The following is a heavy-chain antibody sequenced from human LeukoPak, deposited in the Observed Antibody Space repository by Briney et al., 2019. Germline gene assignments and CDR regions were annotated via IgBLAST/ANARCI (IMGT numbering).Heavy chain of an antibody. CDR1: GFTFDDYA. J-gene: IGHJ4*02. V-gene: IGHV3-9*01. Sequence: GRSLRLSCAASGFTFDDYAMHWVRQAPGKGLEWVSGISWNSVSIGYADSVKGRFTISRDNAKNSLYLQMNSLRAEDTALYYCATMGATTTDYWGQGTLVTVSS. D-gene: IGHD1-26*01. CDR3: ATMGATTTDY. CDR2: ISWNSVSI.